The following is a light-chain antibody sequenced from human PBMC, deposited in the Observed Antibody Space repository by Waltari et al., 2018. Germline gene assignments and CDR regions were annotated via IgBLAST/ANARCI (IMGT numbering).Light chain of an antibody. V-gene: IGKV3-11*01. CDR1: QSVSGF. J-gene: IGKJ4*01. Sequence: IVLTQSPATLSLSPGERATLACRASQSVSGFLAWYQQKPGQAPMLLIYDASNRATGIPARFRGSGSGTDFTLTISSLEPEDFAVYYCQQRSSWPLTFGGGTKVEIK. CDR3: QQRSSWPLT. CDR2: DAS.